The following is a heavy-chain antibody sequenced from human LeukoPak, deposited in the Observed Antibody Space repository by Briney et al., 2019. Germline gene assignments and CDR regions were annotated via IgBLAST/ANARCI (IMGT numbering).Heavy chain of an antibody. CDR3: ARVSTAASLAIDS. CDR2: ISTSSTYI. CDR1: GFTFSDYN. J-gene: IGHJ4*02. V-gene: IGHV3-21*06. Sequence: GGSLRLSCAASGFTFSDYNMNWVRQAPGKGLEWVSVISTSSTYIYYADSVKGRFTISRDNAKNSLFLQMNSLRAEDTAVYYCARVSTAASLAIDSWGQGTLVTVSS. D-gene: IGHD6-13*01.